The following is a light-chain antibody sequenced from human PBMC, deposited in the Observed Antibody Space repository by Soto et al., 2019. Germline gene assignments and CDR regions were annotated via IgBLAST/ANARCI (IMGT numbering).Light chain of an antibody. J-gene: IGKJ1*01. CDR3: QHYGDSSWT. V-gene: IGKV3-20*01. CDR1: QSVSNNY. Sequence: EIVLTQSPGTLSLSPGERATLSCRASQSVSNNYLAWYQRKPGQAPRLLIYGASNRATGIPDRFSGSGSGTDFTLTISRLEPEDFAVYFCQHYGDSSWTFGQGTKVDIK. CDR2: GAS.